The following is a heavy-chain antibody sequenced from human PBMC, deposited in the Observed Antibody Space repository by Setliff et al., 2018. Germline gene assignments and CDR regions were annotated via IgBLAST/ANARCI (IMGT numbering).Heavy chain of an antibody. CDR3: AKDGQQEAPYAFDM. D-gene: IGHD6-13*01. CDR2: INSGGSKV. Sequence: GGSLRLSCAASGFTFRSYEMNWVRQTPGKGLEWVSYINSGGSKVYYADSVRGRFTISRDKSENTLCLQMNSLRAEDTAVYYCAKDGQQEAPYAFDMWGQGTMVTVSS. CDR1: GFTFRSYE. V-gene: IGHV3-48*03. J-gene: IGHJ3*02.